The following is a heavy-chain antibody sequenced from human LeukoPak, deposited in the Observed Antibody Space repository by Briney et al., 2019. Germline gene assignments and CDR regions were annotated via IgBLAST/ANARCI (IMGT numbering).Heavy chain of an antibody. V-gene: IGHV3-30*18. CDR3: AKESFIGSGSYSPKLVY. CDR1: GFTFSSYG. D-gene: IGHD3-10*01. J-gene: IGHJ4*02. CDR2: ISYDGSNK. Sequence: GRSLRLSCAASGFTFSSYGMHWVRQAPGKGLEWVAVISYDGSNKYYADSVKGRFTISRDNSTNTLYLQMNSLRAEDTAVYYCAKESFIGSGSYSPKLVYWGQGTLVTVSS.